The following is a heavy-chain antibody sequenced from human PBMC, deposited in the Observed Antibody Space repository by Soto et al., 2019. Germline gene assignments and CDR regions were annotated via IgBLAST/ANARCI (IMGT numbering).Heavy chain of an antibody. CDR2: HKHSGST. CDR1: GGSFSGYY. Sequence: QVQLQQWGAGLLKPSETMSLTCAVYGGSFSGYYWTWIRQPPGTGLVCIGEHKHSGSTNYNPSVKRRITIAVVASKNPCSLKLTAVSSAHTAVQYCASDKITGLFDYWGQGTLVTVSS. V-gene: IGHV4-34*01. CDR3: ASDKITGLFDY. D-gene: IGHD3-10*01. J-gene: IGHJ4*02.